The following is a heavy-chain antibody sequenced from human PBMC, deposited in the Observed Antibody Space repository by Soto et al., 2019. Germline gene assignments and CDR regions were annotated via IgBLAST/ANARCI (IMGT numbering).Heavy chain of an antibody. J-gene: IGHJ4*02. V-gene: IGHV3-23*01. CDR3: AREDYYDSSGYYGY. Sequence: GGSLRLSCAASGFTFSSQPMSWVRQAPGKGLEWVAAIAESGGGAAYVGSVEGRFTISRDNSKNTLYLQMNSLRAEDTAVYYCAREDYYDSSGYYGYWGQGTLVTVSS. CDR2: IAESGGGA. CDR1: GFTFSSQP. D-gene: IGHD3-22*01.